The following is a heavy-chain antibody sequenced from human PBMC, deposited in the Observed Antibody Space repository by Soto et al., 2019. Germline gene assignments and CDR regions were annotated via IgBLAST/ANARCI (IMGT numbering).Heavy chain of an antibody. CDR2: VYNSGST. J-gene: IGHJ4*02. V-gene: IGHV4-59*01. CDR3: ARYRREAVAGYTLDN. CDR1: GASISSNY. Sequence: SETLSLTCTVSGASISSNYWTWIRQPPGKGLEWIGYVYNSGSTNYNPSLKSRATISEDTSKSQFSLKVNSMTAADTAVYYCARYRREAVAGYTLDNWGQGILVTVSS. D-gene: IGHD6-13*01.